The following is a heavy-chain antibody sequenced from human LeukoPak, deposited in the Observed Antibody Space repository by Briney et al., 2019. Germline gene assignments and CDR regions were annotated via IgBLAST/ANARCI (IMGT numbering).Heavy chain of an antibody. CDR2: INHRGST. CDR1: GGSFSVYY. J-gene: IGHJ3*02. D-gene: IGHD3-3*01. Sequence: SVTLSLTCAVYGGSFSVYYWTWIRQPPGKGLEWIGEINHRGSTNHNPSLKSRGTISVDTSNNQFSLKLSSVTAADTAVYYCARITDRTIFGEIMHGFDIWGQGTPVTVSS. CDR3: ARITDRTIFGEIMHGFDI. V-gene: IGHV4-34*01.